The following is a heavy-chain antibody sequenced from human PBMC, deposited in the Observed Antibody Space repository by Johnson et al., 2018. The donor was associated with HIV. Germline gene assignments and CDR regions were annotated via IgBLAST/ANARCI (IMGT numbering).Heavy chain of an antibody. J-gene: IGHJ3*02. V-gene: IGHV3-30-3*01. CDR1: GFTFSSYA. CDR2: ISYDGSNK. Sequence: QVQLVESGGGVVQPGGSLRLSCAASGFTFSSYAMHWVRQAPAKGLQWVAVISYDGSNKYYADSVKGRFTISRDNSKNTLYLQMNSLRAEDTAVYYCARDRRYSRGWYGTDAFDIWCQGTMVTVSS. CDR3: ARDRRYSRGWYGTDAFDI. D-gene: IGHD6-19*01.